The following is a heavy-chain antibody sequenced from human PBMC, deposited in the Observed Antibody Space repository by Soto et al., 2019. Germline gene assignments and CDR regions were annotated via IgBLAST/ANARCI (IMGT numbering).Heavy chain of an antibody. CDR2: INAGNGNT. CDR1: GYTFTDYA. Sequence: QVQLVQSGAEEKKPGASVKVSCKASGYTFTDYAMHWVRQAPGQRLEWMGWINAGNGNTKYSQKFQGRVTITRDTPASTAYRELSSLRSEDTAVYYCARAVAVPADFDYWGQGTLVTVSS. J-gene: IGHJ4*02. D-gene: IGHD6-19*01. CDR3: ARAVAVPADFDY. V-gene: IGHV1-3*05.